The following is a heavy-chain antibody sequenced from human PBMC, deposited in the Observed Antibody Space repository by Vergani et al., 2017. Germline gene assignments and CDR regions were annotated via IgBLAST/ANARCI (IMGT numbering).Heavy chain of an antibody. Sequence: EVQLLESGGGLVQPGGSLRLSCAASGFTFSTYAMTWVRQAPGKGLEWVSTISSDGGSTFYADSVKGRFTISRDNSKNTLSLQMNSLTAEDTAIYYCAGAQGTSEYYYGGFDYWGQGILVTVSS. V-gene: IGHV3-23*01. J-gene: IGHJ4*02. CDR1: GFTFSTYA. CDR3: AGAQGTSEYYYGGFDY. CDR2: ISSDGGST. D-gene: IGHD3-22*01.